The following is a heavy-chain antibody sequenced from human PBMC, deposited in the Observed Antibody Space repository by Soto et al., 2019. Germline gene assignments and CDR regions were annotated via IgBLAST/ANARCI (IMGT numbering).Heavy chain of an antibody. V-gene: IGHV5-51*01. D-gene: IGHD1-7*01. CDR2: INPADSDI. Sequence: GESLKISCEASGYSFTSNWIGWVRQMPGKGLEWMGIINPADSDIKYSPSFQGQVTISADKSISTVYLQWSSLQASDTAMYYCARNIREKKAGTFRRLAYWGQGTRVTVS. J-gene: IGHJ4*02. CDR1: GYSFTSNW. CDR3: ARNIREKKAGTFRRLAY.